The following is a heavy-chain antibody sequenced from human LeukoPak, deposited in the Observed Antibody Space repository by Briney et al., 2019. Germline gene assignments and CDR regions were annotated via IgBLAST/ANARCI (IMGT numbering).Heavy chain of an antibody. J-gene: IGHJ4*02. D-gene: IGHD1/OR15-1a*01. CDR1: GFTFSSYG. Sequence: PGGSLRLSCAASGFTFSSYGMSWVRQAPGKGLEWVSAISGSGGSTYYADSVKGRFTISRDNSKNTLYLQMNSLRAEDTAVYYCAKDPALLISGTYWGQGTLVTVSS. V-gene: IGHV3-23*01. CDR3: AKDPALLISGTY. CDR2: ISGSGGST.